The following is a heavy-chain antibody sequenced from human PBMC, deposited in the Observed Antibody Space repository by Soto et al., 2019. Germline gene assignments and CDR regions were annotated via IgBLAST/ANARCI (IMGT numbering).Heavy chain of an antibody. V-gene: IGHV3-33*01. CDR2: IWYDGSNK. D-gene: IGHD4-4*01. Sequence: PGGSLRLSCAASGFTFSSYGMHWVRQAPGKGLEWVAVIWYDGSNKYYADSVKGRFTISRDNSKNTLYLQMNSLRAEDTAVYYCAREPLAYSNSNWFDPWGQGTLVTVSS. CDR3: AREPLAYSNSNWFDP. CDR1: GFTFSSYG. J-gene: IGHJ5*02.